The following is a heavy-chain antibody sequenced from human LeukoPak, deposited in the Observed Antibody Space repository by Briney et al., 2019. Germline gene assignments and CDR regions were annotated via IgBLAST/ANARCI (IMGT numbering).Heavy chain of an antibody. Sequence: GGSLRLSCAASGFTFSSYNMNWVRQAPGKGLEWVSSITTSSTYTFYADSVKGRFTISRDNAKNSLYLQMNSLRAEDTAVYYCARGEYNWNDLHFWGQGSLVTVSS. CDR1: GFTFSSYN. D-gene: IGHD1-20*01. CDR2: ITTSSTYT. J-gene: IGHJ4*02. V-gene: IGHV3-21*01. CDR3: ARGEYNWNDLHF.